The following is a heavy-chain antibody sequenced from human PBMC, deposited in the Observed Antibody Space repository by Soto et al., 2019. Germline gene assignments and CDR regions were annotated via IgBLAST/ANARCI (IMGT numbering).Heavy chain of an antibody. CDR2: IYPGDSDT. CDR3: TRLGSSGSGSYSDS. CDR1: GYNFTDYW. D-gene: IGHD3-10*01. Sequence: PGASQKISCQGSGYNFTDYWIGWVRQMPGKGLEWMGIIYPGDSDTRYSPSFQGQVTISADRSISTAYLQWSSLKASDTAMYYCTRLGSSGSGSYSDSWGQGSLVTVSS. V-gene: IGHV5-51*01. J-gene: IGHJ4*02.